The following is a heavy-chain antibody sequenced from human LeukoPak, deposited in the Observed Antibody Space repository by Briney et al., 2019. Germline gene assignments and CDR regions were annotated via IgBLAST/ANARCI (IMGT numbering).Heavy chain of an antibody. Sequence: PGGSLRLSCAASGFTFSSYAMGWVRQAPGKGLEWVSVISGSGHSTYYADSYYADSVKGRFTISRDNSKNTLYLQMNSLRAEDTAVYYCARDGVQQLGTLDYWGQGTLVTVSS. CDR2: ISGSGHST. CDR3: ARDGVQQLGTLDY. J-gene: IGHJ4*02. D-gene: IGHD6-6*01. CDR1: GFTFSSYA. V-gene: IGHV3-23*01.